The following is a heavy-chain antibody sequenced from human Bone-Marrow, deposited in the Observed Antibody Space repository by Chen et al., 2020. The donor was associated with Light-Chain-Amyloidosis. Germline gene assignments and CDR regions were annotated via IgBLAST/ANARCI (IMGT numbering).Heavy chain of an antibody. CDR1: GNTFTTFY. Sequence: QVQLVQSGAEMKKPGASVKLSCKSSGNTFTTFYMHWVRQAPGQGLEWMGVIHPGSGDTNYAHKIQGSFTMTRDTSTSTVYMELSSLRSEDTAMYYCARDRFAFDSWGQGTMVTVSS. V-gene: IGHV1-46*01. CDR2: IHPGSGDT. CDR3: ARDRFAFDS. J-gene: IGHJ3*01.